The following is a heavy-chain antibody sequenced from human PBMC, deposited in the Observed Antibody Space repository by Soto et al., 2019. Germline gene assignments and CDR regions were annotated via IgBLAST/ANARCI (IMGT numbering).Heavy chain of an antibody. CDR2: ISYDGSNK. CDR1: GCSFSSYG. CDR3: VAGQYFFDY. V-gene: IGHV3-30*03. D-gene: IGHD6-19*01. J-gene: IGHJ4*02. Sequence: GGSLRLSCAASGCSFSSYGMQWVRQAPGKGLECVAVISYDGSNKYYADSVKDRFTISRDNSKKTLYLQMNSLRADDTAVYYCVAGQYFFDYCGQGTLVTVSS.